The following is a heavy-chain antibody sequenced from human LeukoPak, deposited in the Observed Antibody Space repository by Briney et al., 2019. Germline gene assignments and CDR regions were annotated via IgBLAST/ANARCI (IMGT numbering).Heavy chain of an antibody. CDR1: GFTISSYS. Sequence: PGGSLRLSCAASGFTISSYSMNWVRQAPGKGLEWVSSISSSSSYIYYADSVKGRFTISRDNAKNSLYLQMNSLRAEDTAVYYCARDMGYYDILTGYYPYNWFDPWGQGTLVTVSS. CDR2: ISSSSSYI. CDR3: ARDMGYYDILTGYYPYNWFDP. D-gene: IGHD3-9*01. J-gene: IGHJ5*02. V-gene: IGHV3-21*01.